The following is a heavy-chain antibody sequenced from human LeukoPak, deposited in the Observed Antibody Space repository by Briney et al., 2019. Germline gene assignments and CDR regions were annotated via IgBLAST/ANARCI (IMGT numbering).Heavy chain of an antibody. V-gene: IGHV1-18*01. CDR3: AREKALFDP. Sequence: ASVKVSFKASGYTFTSYGISWVRQAPGQGLEWMGLISAYNVNTNYAQKLQGSVTITTDPSTSTAYMELRSLSSDDTAVYYCAREKALFDPWGQGTLVTVSS. J-gene: IGHJ5*02. CDR1: GYTFTSYG. CDR2: ISAYNVNT.